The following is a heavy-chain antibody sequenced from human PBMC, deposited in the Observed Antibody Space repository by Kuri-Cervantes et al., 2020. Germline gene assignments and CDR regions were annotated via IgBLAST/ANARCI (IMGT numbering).Heavy chain of an antibody. D-gene: IGHD4-17*01. Sequence: GESLKISCAASGFIFEKYWMTWVRHIPGRGLEWVATVKEDGSEKYYVDSVKGRFAISRDNARKSVYLQMSSLRVEDTAVYFCGRTPRGDYAEYYFDFWGQGVLVTVSS. CDR1: GFIFEKYW. CDR2: VKEDGSEK. CDR3: GRTPRGDYAEYYFDF. J-gene: IGHJ4*02. V-gene: IGHV3-7*01.